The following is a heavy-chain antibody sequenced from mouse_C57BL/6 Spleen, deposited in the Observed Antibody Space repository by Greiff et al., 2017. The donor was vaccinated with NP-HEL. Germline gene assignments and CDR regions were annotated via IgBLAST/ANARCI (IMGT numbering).Heavy chain of an antibody. D-gene: IGHD4-1*01. CDR1: GYTFTSYW. Sequence: QVQLQQPGAELVKPGASVKMSCKASGYTFTSYWITWVKQRPGQGLEWIGDIYPGSGSTNYNEKFKSKATLTVDTSSSTAYMQLSSLTSEDSAVYYCERYGRQLSGTSWFAYWGQGTLVTVSA. CDR3: ERYGRQLSGTSWFAY. CDR2: IYPGSGST. J-gene: IGHJ3*01. V-gene: IGHV1-55*01.